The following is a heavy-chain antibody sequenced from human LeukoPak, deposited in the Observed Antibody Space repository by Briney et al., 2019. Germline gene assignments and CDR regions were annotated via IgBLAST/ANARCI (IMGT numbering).Heavy chain of an antibody. CDR2: IYYSGST. D-gene: IGHD1-1*01. Sequence: SDTLSLTCAVSGYSISSSNWWGWIRQPPGKGLEWIGYIYYSGSTYYNPSLKSRVTMSVDTSKNQFSLKLSSVTAVDTAVYYCARRPGTVWINKEDYYGMDVWGQGTTVTVSS. CDR1: GYSISSSNW. CDR3: ARRPGTVWINKEDYYGMDV. V-gene: IGHV4-28*01. J-gene: IGHJ6*02.